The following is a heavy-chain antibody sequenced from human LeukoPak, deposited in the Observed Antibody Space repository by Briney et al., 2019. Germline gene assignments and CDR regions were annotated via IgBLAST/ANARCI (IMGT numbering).Heavy chain of an antibody. V-gene: IGHV3-7*04. Sequence: PGGSLRLSCAASGFTFSSYEMNWVRQAPGKGLEWVANIKQDGSETNYVDSVKGRFTISRDNAKNSLYLQMNTLRAEDTAVYYCAGGITMVRGGDYWGQGTLVTVYS. J-gene: IGHJ4*02. CDR3: AGGITMVRGGDY. CDR2: IKQDGSET. CDR1: GFTFSSYE. D-gene: IGHD3-10*01.